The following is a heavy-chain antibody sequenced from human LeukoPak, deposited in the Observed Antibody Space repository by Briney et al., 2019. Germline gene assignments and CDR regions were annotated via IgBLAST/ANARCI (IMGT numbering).Heavy chain of an antibody. CDR1: GYSFTSYW. CDR3: ARGIFSSGWASDY. CDR2: IYPGDSDT. D-gene: IGHD6-19*01. J-gene: IGHJ4*02. V-gene: IGHV5-51*01. Sequence: GESLKISCKGSGYSFTSYWIGWVRQMPGKGLEWMGIIYPGDSDTRYSPSFQGQVTISADKSISTAYLQWGSLKASDTAMYYCARGIFSSGWASDYWGQGTLVTVSS.